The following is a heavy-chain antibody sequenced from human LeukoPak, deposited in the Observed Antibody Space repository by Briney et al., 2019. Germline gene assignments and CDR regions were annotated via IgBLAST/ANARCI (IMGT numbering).Heavy chain of an antibody. D-gene: IGHD4-17*01. J-gene: IGHJ4*02. CDR3: ARHRGFDYGDYELDY. CDR2: IYHSGST. Sequence: SETLSLTCAVSGYSISSGYYWGWIRQPPGKGLEWIGSIYHSGSTYYNPSLKSRVTISVDTSKNQISLKLSSVTAADTAVYYCARHRGFDYGDYELDYWGQGTLVTVSS. V-gene: IGHV4-38-2*01. CDR1: GYSISSGYY.